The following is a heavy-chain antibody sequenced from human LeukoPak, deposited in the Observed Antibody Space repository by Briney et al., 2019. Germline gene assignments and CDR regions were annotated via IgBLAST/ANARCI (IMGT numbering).Heavy chain of an antibody. CDR3: ARSLLYCSSSSCVFDY. D-gene: IGHD2-2*01. J-gene: IGHJ4*02. CDR1: GFTFSSYE. CDR2: ISSSGSTI. V-gene: IGHV3-48*03. Sequence: GGSLRLSCAASGFTFSSYEMNWVRQAPGKGLEWASYISSSGSTIYYADSVKGRFTISRDNARNSLYLQMNSLRAEDTAVYYCARSLLYCSSSSCVFDYWGQGTLVTVSS.